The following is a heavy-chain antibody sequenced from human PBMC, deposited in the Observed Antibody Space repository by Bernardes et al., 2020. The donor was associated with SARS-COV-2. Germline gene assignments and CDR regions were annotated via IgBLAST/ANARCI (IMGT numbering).Heavy chain of an antibody. Sequence: GGSLSLSCAGSGFSVSRSYMSWVRQAPGKGLEWVSVLYSAGGTSYADSVRGRFTISRDNSKNSLYLLMNGLRAEDTAVYYCARMGANPTKAYWGQGTLVSVSS. J-gene: IGHJ4*02. V-gene: IGHV3-66*01. CDR2: LYSAGGT. D-gene: IGHD2-15*01. CDR1: GFSVSRSY. CDR3: ARMGANPTKAY.